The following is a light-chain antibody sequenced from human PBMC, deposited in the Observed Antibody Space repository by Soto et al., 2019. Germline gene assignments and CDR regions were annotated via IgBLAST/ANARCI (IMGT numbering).Light chain of an antibody. Sequence: QAVVTQPPSVSGAPGQRVTISCTVSSSNIGAGYDVHWYQQLPGTAPKLLIHGNSNRPSGVPDRFSGSKSGTSASLAITGLQAEDEADYYCQSYDSSLSGSRVFGGGTKLTVL. CDR1: SSNIGAGYD. J-gene: IGLJ2*01. CDR3: QSYDSSLSGSRV. CDR2: GNS. V-gene: IGLV1-40*01.